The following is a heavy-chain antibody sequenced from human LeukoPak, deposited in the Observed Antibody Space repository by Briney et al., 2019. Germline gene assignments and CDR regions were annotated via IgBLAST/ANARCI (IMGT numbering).Heavy chain of an antibody. Sequence: PSETLSLTCAVYGGSFSGYYWSWIRQPPGKGLEWIGEINHSGSTNYNPSLKSRVTISVDTSKNQFSLKLSSVTAADTAVYYCARRDHDYGDSVLDYWGQGTLVTVSS. CDR3: ARRDHDYGDSVLDY. CDR1: GGSFSGYY. V-gene: IGHV4-34*01. CDR2: INHSGST. D-gene: IGHD4-17*01. J-gene: IGHJ4*02.